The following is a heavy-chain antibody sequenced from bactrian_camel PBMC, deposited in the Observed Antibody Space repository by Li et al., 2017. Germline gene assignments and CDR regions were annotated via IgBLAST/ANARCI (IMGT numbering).Heavy chain of an antibody. CDR1: GYTYNRVC. V-gene: IGHV3S67*01. Sequence: VQLVESGGGLVQPGGSLRLSCAASGYTYNRVCMGWFRQAPGKEREEIAIISSEGRINYAASVKGRFTISQDNAKNTLYLQLNSLKPEDTAMYYCGRGFSKGLGPNCQYNFSGRGTQVTVS. J-gene: IGHJ4*01. CDR2: ISSEGRI. CDR3: GRGFSKGLGPNCQYNF. D-gene: IGHD1*01.